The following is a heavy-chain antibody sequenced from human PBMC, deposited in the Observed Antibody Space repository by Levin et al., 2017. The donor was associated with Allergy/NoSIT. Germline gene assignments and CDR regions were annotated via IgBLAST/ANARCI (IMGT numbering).Heavy chain of an antibody. CDR2: VNHSGST. D-gene: IGHD2-21*01. J-gene: IGHJ4*02. CDR1: GGSFSGYY. Sequence: SQTLSLTCAVYGGSFSGYYWSWIRQPPGKGLEWIGEVNHSGSTSYSPSLKSRVTISVDTSKNQFSLKLSSVTAADTAVYYCAACALYYFDYWVQGTLVTVSS. V-gene: IGHV4-34*01. CDR3: AACALYYFDY.